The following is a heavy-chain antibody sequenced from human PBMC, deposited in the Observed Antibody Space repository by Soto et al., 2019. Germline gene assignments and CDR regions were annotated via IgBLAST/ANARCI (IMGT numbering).Heavy chain of an antibody. CDR3: ARSQGSSTSLEIYYYYYYGMDV. Sequence: QVQLVQSGAEVKKPGSSVKVSCKASGGTFSSYAISWVRQAPGQGLEWMGGIIPISGTANYAQKFQGRVTITADESTNTVYMGLSSLRSEDTAVYFCARSQGSSTSLEIYYYYYYGMDVWGQGTTVNVSS. V-gene: IGHV1-69*01. J-gene: IGHJ6*02. CDR2: IIPISGTA. CDR1: GGTFSSYA. D-gene: IGHD2-2*01.